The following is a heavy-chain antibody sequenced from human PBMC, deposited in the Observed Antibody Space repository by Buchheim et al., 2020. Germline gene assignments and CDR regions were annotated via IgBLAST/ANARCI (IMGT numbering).Heavy chain of an antibody. CDR3: VRDFSPNCGTRCYLTFDN. CDR2: IWYDGSNK. CDR1: GFTFSSYG. D-gene: IGHD2-2*01. V-gene: IGHV3-33*01. J-gene: IGHJ4*02. Sequence: QVQLVESGGGVVQPGRSLRLSCAASGFTFSSYGMHWVRQAPGKGLEWVAVIWYDGSNKYYADSVKGRFTISRDNSKNTLYLQMNSLRAEDTAVYYCVRDFSPNCGTRCYLTFDNWGQGTL.